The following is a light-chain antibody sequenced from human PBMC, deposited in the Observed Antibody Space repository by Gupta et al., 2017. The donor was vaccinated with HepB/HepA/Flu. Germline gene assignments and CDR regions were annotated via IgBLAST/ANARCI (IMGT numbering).Light chain of an antibody. J-gene: IGKJ1*01. V-gene: IGKV1-5*03. CDR1: QRVSGW. CDR3: QQYNCYPWT. Sequence: DIQTTQSPSTVSATLGDEVTITCRASQRVSGWLAWYQQKPGKAPKLLIYSISTLEGGVPSRFSGSGSGTDFTLTISSLQPGDFATYYCQQYNCYPWTFGQGTKVEIK. CDR2: SIS.